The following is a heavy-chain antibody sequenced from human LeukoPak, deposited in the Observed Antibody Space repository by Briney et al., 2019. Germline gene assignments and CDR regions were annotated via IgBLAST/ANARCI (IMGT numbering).Heavy chain of an antibody. CDR1: GFTFRTYA. CDR2: ISSSGSAI. V-gene: IGHV3-48*03. D-gene: IGHD3-22*01. Sequence: PGGSLRLSCAASGFTFRTYAMNWVRQAPGKGLEWVSFISSSGSAIHYADSVRGRFTISRDNAKNSLFLQMSRLRAEDTAVYYCAREKLSFFDSSGYFDHWGQGTLVTVSS. CDR3: AREKLSFFDSSGYFDH. J-gene: IGHJ4*02.